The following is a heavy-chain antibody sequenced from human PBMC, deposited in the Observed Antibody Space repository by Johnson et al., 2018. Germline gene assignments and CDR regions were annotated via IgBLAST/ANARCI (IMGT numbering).Heavy chain of an antibody. D-gene: IGHD1-26*01. CDR1: GFTFDDYA. V-gene: IGHV3-9*01. Sequence: EVQLVESGGGLVQPGRSLRLSCAASGFTFDDYAMHWVRQAPGKGLEWVSGISWNSGTIAYADSVKGRFTISRDNAKNSLYLQMNRLRAGDTALYYCAKDKGTGGTYSEPRWSYYYYYYRDVWGKGTTVTVS. CDR3: AKDKGTGGTYSEPRWSYYYYYYRDV. J-gene: IGHJ6*03. CDR2: ISWNSGTI.